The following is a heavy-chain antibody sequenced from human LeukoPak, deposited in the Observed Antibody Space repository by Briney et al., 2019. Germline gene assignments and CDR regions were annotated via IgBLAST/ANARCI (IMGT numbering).Heavy chain of an antibody. CDR1: GNYW. V-gene: IGHV3-74*01. CDR2: INSDGSWT. CDR3: ARAQTTVAYPFLY. Sequence: GGSLRLSCAASGNYWMHWVRQAPGKGLVWVSHINSDGSWTSYADSVKGRFTISKDNAKNSLYLQMNSLRADDTAVYYCARAQTTVAYPFLYWGQGTLVTVSS. D-gene: IGHD4-23*01. J-gene: IGHJ4*02.